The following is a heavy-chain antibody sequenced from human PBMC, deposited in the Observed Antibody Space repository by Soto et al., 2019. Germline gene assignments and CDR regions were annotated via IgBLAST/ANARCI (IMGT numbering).Heavy chain of an antibody. CDR2: ISYDGSNK. V-gene: IGHV3-30*18. J-gene: IGHJ4*02. D-gene: IGHD3-10*01. CDR3: AKERVVRGVTDY. CDR1: GFTFSGYG. Sequence: QVPLVESGGGVVQPGRSLRLACAASGFTFSGYGMHWVRQAPGKGLEWVAVISYDGSNKYYAESVKGRFTISRDNSKNRLYLEMNSLRVEDTAVYYCAKERVVRGVTDYWGQGTLVTVSS.